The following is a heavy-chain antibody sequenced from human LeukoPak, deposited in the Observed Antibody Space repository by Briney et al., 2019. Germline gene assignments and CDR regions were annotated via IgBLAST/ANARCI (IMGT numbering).Heavy chain of an antibody. J-gene: IGHJ4*02. CDR1: GFSFSGYE. CDR3: ARGRYSSN. V-gene: IGHV3-48*03. CDR2: ISSSGDTI. Sequence: QTGGSLRLSCVASGFSFSGYEMNWVRQAPGKGLEWVSYISSSGDTIYYAHSVKGRFTLSRDNAKNSLYLQMNSLRAEDTAVYYCARGRYSSNWGQGTLVTVSS. D-gene: IGHD6-13*01.